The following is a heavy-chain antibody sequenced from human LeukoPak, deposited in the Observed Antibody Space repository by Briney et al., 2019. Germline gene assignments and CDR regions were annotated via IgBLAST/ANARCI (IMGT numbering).Heavy chain of an antibody. CDR2: INHGGST. CDR1: GGSFSGYY. Sequence: PSETLSLTCAVYGGSFSGYYWSWIRQPPGKGLEWIGEINHGGSTNYNPSLKSRVTIPVDTSKNQFSLKLSSVTAADTAVYYCARVALGYYYNSTTLEDYWGQGTLVTVSS. V-gene: IGHV4-34*01. CDR3: ARVALGYYYNSTTLEDY. D-gene: IGHD3-22*01. J-gene: IGHJ4*02.